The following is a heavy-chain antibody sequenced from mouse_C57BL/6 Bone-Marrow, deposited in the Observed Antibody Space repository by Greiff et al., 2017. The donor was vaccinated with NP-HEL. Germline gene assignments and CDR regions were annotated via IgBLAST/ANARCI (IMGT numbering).Heavy chain of an antibody. CDR3: TTSGYGSSPDY. V-gene: IGHV14-4*01. CDR2: IDPENGDT. J-gene: IGHJ2*01. D-gene: IGHD1-1*01. CDR1: GFNIKDDY. Sequence: EVQLQQSGAELVRPGASVKLSCTASGFNIKDDYMHWVKQRPEQGLEWIGWIDPENGDTEYASKFQGKATITADTSSNTAYLQLSSLTSEDTAVYYCTTSGYGSSPDYWGQGTTLTVSA.